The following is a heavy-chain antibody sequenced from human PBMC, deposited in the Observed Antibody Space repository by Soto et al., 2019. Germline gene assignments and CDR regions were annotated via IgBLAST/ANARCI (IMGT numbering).Heavy chain of an antibody. D-gene: IGHD2-15*01. J-gene: IGHJ4*02. V-gene: IGHV4-39*01. CDR1: GGSISSSSYY. CDR3: ARHTPAISISDH. Sequence: QMQLQESGPGLVNPSETLSLTCTVSGGSISSSSYYWGWIRQPQGKGLEWIGSIYYSGSTYYNPSLMRRVTITGDTYKNQFALKLISVTAADTAVYYCARHTPAISISDHWGQGTLVTVST. CDR2: IYYSGST.